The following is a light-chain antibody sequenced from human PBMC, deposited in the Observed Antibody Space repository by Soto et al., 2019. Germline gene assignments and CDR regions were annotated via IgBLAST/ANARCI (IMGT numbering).Light chain of an antibody. Sequence: EIVMTQSPATLSVSPGERVTLSCRASRTVGSKLAWYQQKPGQAPRLLISDASTRATGIPARFSGSGSGTEFTLTISRLEPEDFTVYYCQQYGGSPTWTFGQGTKVEIK. V-gene: IGKV3-15*01. CDR2: DAS. J-gene: IGKJ1*01. CDR3: QQYGGSPTWT. CDR1: RTVGSK.